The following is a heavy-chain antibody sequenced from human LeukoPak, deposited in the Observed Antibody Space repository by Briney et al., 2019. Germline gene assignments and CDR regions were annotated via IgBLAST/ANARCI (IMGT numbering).Heavy chain of an antibody. D-gene: IGHD3-10*01. J-gene: IGHJ6*03. CDR2: IYTSGST. Sequence: SETLSLTCTVSGGSISSYYWSWIRQPAGRGLEWIGRIYTSGSTNYNPSLKSRVTMLVDTSKNQFSLKLSSVTAADTAVYYCARGAVRGVIGYYYYYMDVWGKGTTVTISS. CDR1: GGSISSYY. V-gene: IGHV4-4*07. CDR3: ARGAVRGVIGYYYYYMDV.